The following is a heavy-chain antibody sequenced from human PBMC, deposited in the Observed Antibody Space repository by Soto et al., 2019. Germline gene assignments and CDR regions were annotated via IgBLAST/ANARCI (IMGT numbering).Heavy chain of an antibody. V-gene: IGHV3-48*04. Sequence: DVVLVNSGGGFVRPGESLRLSCGASGFRFTSFGMNWVRQGPGKGLEWLSYISGLSATTYYADSVRGRFTVSRDNDVNLVFLQLNNLRGDDTAVYYCTRGGAARPDYWGQGSRVVVSS. CDR1: GFRFTSFG. CDR3: TRGGAARPDY. D-gene: IGHD2-15*01. CDR2: ISGLSATT. J-gene: IGHJ4*02.